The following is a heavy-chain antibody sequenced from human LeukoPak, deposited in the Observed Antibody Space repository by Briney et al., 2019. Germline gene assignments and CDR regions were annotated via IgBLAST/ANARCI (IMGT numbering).Heavy chain of an antibody. J-gene: IGHJ4*02. Sequence: PSETLSLTCTVSGGSISGYYWSWIRQPPGKGLEWIGYIYYSGSTNYNPSLKSRVTISVDTSKNQFSLKLSSVTAADTAVYYCARERAAAGIDYWGQGTLVTVSS. CDR1: GGSISGYY. CDR2: IYYSGST. V-gene: IGHV4-59*01. D-gene: IGHD6-13*01. CDR3: ARERAAAGIDY.